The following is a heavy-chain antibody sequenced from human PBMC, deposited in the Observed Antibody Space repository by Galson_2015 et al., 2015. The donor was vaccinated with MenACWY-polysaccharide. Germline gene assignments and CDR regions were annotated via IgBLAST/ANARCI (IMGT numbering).Heavy chain of an antibody. CDR1: GDSISSGSYY. CDR3: ARGGGGLGSYYNVF. Sequence: TLSLTCTVSGDSISSGSYYWSWVRQPAGQGLEWIGRIYTSGSTKYNPSLKSRVTMSVDTSKSQFSLKLSSVTAADTAVYYCARGGGGLGSYYNVFWGQGTLVTVPS. D-gene: IGHD3-10*01. V-gene: IGHV4-61*02. J-gene: IGHJ4*02. CDR2: IYTSGST.